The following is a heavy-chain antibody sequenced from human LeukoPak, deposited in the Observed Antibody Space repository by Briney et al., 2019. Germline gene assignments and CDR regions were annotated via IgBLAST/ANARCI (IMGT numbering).Heavy chain of an antibody. V-gene: IGHV4-59*08. CDR1: GGSISSYY. D-gene: IGHD1-26*01. Sequence: SETLSLTCTVSGGSISSYYWSWIRQPPGKGLEWIGYIYYSGSTNYNPSLKSRVTISVDTSKNQFSLKLSSVTAADTAVYYCARRRIVGATGYYYSMDVWGQGTTVTVSS. CDR3: ARRRIVGATGYYYSMDV. CDR2: IYYSGST. J-gene: IGHJ6*02.